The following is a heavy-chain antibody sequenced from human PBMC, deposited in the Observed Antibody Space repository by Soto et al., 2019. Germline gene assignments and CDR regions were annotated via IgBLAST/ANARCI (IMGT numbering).Heavy chain of an antibody. D-gene: IGHD2-15*01. CDR2: IWYDGSNK. J-gene: IGHJ1*01. V-gene: IGHV3-33*01. CDR1: GFTFSSYG. CDR3: ARDRDPWGRVVAATPHFQH. Sequence: QVQLVESGGGVVQPGRSLRLSCAASGFTFSSYGMHWVRQAPGKGLEWVAVIWYDGSNKYYADSVKGRFTISRDNSKNTLYLQMNSLRAEDTAVYYCARDRDPWGRVVAATPHFQHWGQGTLVTVSS.